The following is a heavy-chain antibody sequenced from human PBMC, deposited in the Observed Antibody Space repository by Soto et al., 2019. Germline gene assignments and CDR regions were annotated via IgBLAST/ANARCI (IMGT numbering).Heavy chain of an antibody. D-gene: IGHD2-15*01. J-gene: IGHJ3*02. CDR2: ISYDGTNK. CDR3: ASPRATGGPFDI. V-gene: IGHV3-30-3*01. CDR1: GFTFISYA. Sequence: QVQLVESGGGVVQPGRSLRLSCAASGFTFISYAMHWVRQAPGKGLEWVAAISYDGTNKYYVDSVKGRFTISRDNSKSTLFLQMNTLRAEDTAVYYCASPRATGGPFDIWGQGTMVTVSS.